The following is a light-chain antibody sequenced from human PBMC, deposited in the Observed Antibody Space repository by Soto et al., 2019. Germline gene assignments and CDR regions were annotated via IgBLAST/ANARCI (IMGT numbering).Light chain of an antibody. J-gene: IGLJ1*01. V-gene: IGLV2-14*01. Sequence: QSALTQPASVSGSPGQSITISCTGTSSDVGGYNYVSWYQQRPGKAPKLMIYDVSNRPSGVSNRFSGSKSGNTASLTISGLQAEDEADYYCSSYTISSTLDVFGTGTKLTVL. CDR3: SSYTISSTLDV. CDR1: SSDVGGYNY. CDR2: DVS.